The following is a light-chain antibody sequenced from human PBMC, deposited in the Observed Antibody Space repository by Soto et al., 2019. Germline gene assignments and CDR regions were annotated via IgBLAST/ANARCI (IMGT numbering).Light chain of an antibody. J-gene: IGKJ2*01. CDR3: QQSSSTPHT. CDR2: SAS. Sequence: DIQMTQSPSSLSASLGDRVTITCRASQTINNYSHWYQQRPGEAPKLLMYSASNLQTGVPPRFSGSGSGTHFTLTITSLQPEDFATYYCQQSSSTPHTFGQGTIVEIK. CDR1: QTINNY. V-gene: IGKV1-39*01.